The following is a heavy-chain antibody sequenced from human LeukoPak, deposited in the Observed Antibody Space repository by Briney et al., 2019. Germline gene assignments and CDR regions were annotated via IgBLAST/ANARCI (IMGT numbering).Heavy chain of an antibody. CDR2: IYTSGST. CDR1: GGSISSYY. Sequence: SETLSLTCTVSGGSISSYYWSWIRQPPGKGLEWIGYIYTSGSTNYNPSLKSRVTISVDTSKNQFSLKLSSVTAADTAVYYCAGVMADYYDSSGYGDWGQGTLVTVSS. CDR3: AGVMADYYDSSGYGD. J-gene: IGHJ4*02. D-gene: IGHD3-22*01. V-gene: IGHV4-4*09.